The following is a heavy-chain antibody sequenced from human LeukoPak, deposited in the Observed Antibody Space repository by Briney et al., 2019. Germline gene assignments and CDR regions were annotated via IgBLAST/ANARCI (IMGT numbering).Heavy chain of an antibody. V-gene: IGHV4-34*01. J-gene: IGHJ4*02. CDR3: ARLFFFDY. CDR1: GGSFSGYY. CDR2: INHSGST. Sequence: SETLSLTCAVYGGSFSGYYWSWIRQPPGKGLEWIGEINHSGSTNYNPSLKSRVTISVDTSKNQFSLKLSSVTTADTAVYYCARLFFFDYWGQGTLVTVSS.